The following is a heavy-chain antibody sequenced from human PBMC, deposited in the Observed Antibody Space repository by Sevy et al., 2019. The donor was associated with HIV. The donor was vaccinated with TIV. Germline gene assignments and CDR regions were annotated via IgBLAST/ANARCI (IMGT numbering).Heavy chain of an antibody. D-gene: IGHD3-3*01. CDR3: ARVTRYDFWSGYYYYGMDV. Sequence: ASVKVSCKASGYTFTSYGISWVRQAPGQGLEWMGWISAYNGNTNYAQKLQGRVTMTTDTSTSTAYTELRSLRSDDTAVYYWARVTRYDFWSGYYYYGMDVWGQGTTVTVSS. CDR2: ISAYNGNT. CDR1: GYTFTSYG. V-gene: IGHV1-18*01. J-gene: IGHJ6*02.